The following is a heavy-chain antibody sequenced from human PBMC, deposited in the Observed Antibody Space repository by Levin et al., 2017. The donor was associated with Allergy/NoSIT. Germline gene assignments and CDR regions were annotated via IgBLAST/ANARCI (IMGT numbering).Heavy chain of an antibody. D-gene: IGHD1-20*01. V-gene: IGHV3-30-3*01. Sequence: QSGGSLRLSCAASGFTFSSYAMHWVRQAPGKGLEWVAVISYDGSNKYYADSVKGRFTISRDNSKNTLYLQMNSLRAEDTAVYYCARDGPITGAFDYWGQGTLVTVSS. CDR2: ISYDGSNK. CDR3: ARDGPITGAFDY. J-gene: IGHJ4*02. CDR1: GFTFSSYA.